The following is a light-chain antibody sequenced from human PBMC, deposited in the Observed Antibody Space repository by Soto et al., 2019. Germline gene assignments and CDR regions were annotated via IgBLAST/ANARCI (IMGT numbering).Light chain of an antibody. Sequence: IPETQSTSSLSASVGDRVTITCQASQDISNYLNWYQQKPGKAPKLLIYDASNLETGVPSRFSGSGSGTDFTFTISSLQPEDIATYYCQQYDNLPLTFGGGTMVDNK. V-gene: IGKV1-33*01. CDR2: DAS. J-gene: IGKJ4*01. CDR3: QQYDNLPLT. CDR1: QDISNY.